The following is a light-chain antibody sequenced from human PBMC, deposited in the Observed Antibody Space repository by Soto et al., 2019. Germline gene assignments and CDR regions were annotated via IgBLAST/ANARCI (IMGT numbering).Light chain of an antibody. CDR3: QQPDSVPPT. CDR2: AAS. CDR1: QGISSW. J-gene: IGKJ4*01. V-gene: IGKV1-12*01. Sequence: DIQMTQSPSSVSAFVGDTVTITCRASQGISSWLAWYQQKPGKAPKLMITAASTLQSGVPSRLSGSGSGTDFPLTIPGLRPEDFATYYCQQPDSVPPTFGGGPKVEIK.